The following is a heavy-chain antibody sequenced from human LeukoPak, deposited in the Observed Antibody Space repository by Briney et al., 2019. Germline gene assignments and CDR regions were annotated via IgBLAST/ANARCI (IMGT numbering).Heavy chain of an antibody. J-gene: IGHJ4*02. CDR3: ATDGGYCSGGSCYSPPY. CDR1: GYTLTELS. CDR2: FDPEDGET. Sequence: GASVKVSCKVSGYTLTELSMHWVRQAPGKGREGMGGFDPEDGETIYAQKFQGRVTMTEDTSTDTAYMELSSLRSEDTAVYYCATDGGYCSGGSCYSPPYWGQGTLVTVSS. D-gene: IGHD2-15*01. V-gene: IGHV1-24*01.